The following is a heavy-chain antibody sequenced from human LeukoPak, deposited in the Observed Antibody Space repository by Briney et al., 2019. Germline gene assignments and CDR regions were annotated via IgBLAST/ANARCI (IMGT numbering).Heavy chain of an antibody. J-gene: IGHJ4*02. CDR3: ARGKVGATGRYFDY. CDR1: GGSISSYY. CDR2: IYYSGST. Sequence: SETLSLTCTVSGGSISSYYWSWIRQPPGKGLEWIGYIYYSGSTNYNPSLKGRVTITVDTSKNQFSLKLSSVTAADTAVYYCARGKVGATGRYFDYWGQGTLVTVSS. D-gene: IGHD1-26*01. V-gene: IGHV4-59*01.